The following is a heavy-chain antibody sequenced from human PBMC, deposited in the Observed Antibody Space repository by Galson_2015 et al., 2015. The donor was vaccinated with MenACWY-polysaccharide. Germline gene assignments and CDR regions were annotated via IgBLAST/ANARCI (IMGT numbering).Heavy chain of an antibody. CDR3: AKDSTDFWSVAGRFDH. Sequence: SVRLSCAASGFTFTSYAMSWVRQAPGKGLEWVSAIRSSGTNTYYAGSVKGRFTISRDNSKNTLYLQMNSLRAEDTAVYYCAKDSTDFWSVAGRFDHWGQGTLVTVSS. CDR2: IRSSGTNT. D-gene: IGHD3-3*01. CDR1: GFTFTSYA. V-gene: IGHV3-23*01. J-gene: IGHJ5*02.